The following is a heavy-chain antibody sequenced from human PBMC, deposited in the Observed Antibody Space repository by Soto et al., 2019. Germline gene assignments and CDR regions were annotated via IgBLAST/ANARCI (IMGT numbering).Heavy chain of an antibody. D-gene: IGHD3-22*01. J-gene: IGHJ4*02. V-gene: IGHV4-30-4*01. CDR2: IYYSGST. CDR1: GGSVSGYY. Sequence: SETLALTSAVYGGSVSGYYWNWIRQPPGKGLEWIGYIYYSGSTSYNPSLKSRVTISVDTSKNQFSLKLSSVTAADTAVYYCGRNYYTFDYWGQGTLVTVSS. CDR3: GRNYYTFDY.